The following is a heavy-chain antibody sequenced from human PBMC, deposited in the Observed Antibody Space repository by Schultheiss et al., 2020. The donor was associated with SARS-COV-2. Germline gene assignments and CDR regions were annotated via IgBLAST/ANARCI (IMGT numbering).Heavy chain of an antibody. J-gene: IGHJ4*02. CDR1: GFTFSSYS. CDR2: IYSGGST. CDR3: ARDDYKRGLGK. D-gene: IGHD4-11*01. Sequence: GGSLRLSCAASGFTFSSYSMNWVRQARGKGLEWVSVIYSGGSTYYADSVKGRFTISRDNSKNTLYLQMNSLRAEDTAVYYRARDDYKRGLGKWGQGTLVTVSS. V-gene: IGHV3-66*01.